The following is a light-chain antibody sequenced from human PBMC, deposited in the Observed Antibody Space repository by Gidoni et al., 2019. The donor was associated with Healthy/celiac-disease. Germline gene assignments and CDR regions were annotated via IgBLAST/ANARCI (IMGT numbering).Light chain of an antibody. J-gene: IGKJ3*01. Sequence: EIVLTQSPGTLSLSPGERATLSCRASQSVSSSYLAWYQQKPGQAPRLLIYGASSGSGTDFPLTISRLEPEDFAVYYCQQYGSSPFTFGPGTKVDIK. CDR1: QSVSSSY. V-gene: IGKV3-20*01. CDR2: GAS. CDR3: QQYGSSPFT.